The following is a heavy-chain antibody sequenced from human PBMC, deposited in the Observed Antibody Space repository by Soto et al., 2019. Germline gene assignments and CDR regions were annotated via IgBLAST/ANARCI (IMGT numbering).Heavy chain of an antibody. CDR3: ASGYSSSWYGPYYFDY. J-gene: IGHJ4*02. V-gene: IGHV4-59*01. CDR2: IYYSGST. Sequence: SETLSLTCTVSGGSISSYYWSWIRQPPGKGLEWIGYIYYSGSTNYNPSLKSRVTISVDTSKNQFSLKLSSVTAADTAVYYCASGYSSSWYGPYYFDYWGQGTLVTVSS. CDR1: GGSISSYY. D-gene: IGHD6-13*01.